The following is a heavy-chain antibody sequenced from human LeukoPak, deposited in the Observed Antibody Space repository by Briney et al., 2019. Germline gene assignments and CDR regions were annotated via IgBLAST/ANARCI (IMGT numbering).Heavy chain of an antibody. Sequence: SSETLSLTCTVPGGSIRSNHWSWIRQPPGKGLEWIGYVYYSGTTNYNPSLKSRLTISIDTSKSQFSLKLTAVTAADTAVYYWARGVLWCGYYESWGQGTLVTVSS. D-gene: IGHD3-3*01. CDR2: VYYSGTT. CDR3: ARGVLWCGYYES. CDR1: GGSIRSNH. J-gene: IGHJ5*02. V-gene: IGHV4-59*01.